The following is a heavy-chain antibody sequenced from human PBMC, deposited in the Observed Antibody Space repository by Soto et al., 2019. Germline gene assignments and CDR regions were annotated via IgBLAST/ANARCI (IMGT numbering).Heavy chain of an antibody. CDR2: INPNSGGT. J-gene: IGHJ6*02. CDR1: GYTFTGYY. D-gene: IGHD1-7*01. Sequence: QVQLVQSGAEVKKPGASVKVSCKASGYTFTGYYMHWVRQAPGQGLEWMGWINPNSGGTNYAQKFQGWVTMTRDTSISTAYMELSRLRSDDTAVYYCARDGGITGTTLRIANYYGMDVWGQGTTVTVSS. CDR3: ARDGGITGTTLRIANYYGMDV. V-gene: IGHV1-2*04.